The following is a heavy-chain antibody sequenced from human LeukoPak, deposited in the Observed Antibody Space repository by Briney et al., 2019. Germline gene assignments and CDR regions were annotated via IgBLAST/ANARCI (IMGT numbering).Heavy chain of an antibody. CDR1: GITFSRYW. CDR2: IKQDGGEK. V-gene: IGHV3-7*03. CDR3: AARKVRGVWFYLDY. J-gene: IGHJ4*02. D-gene: IGHD3-10*01. Sequence: PGGSLRLSCVDSGITFSRYWMSWVRQAPGKGLEWVANIKQDGGEKYYVDSVKGRFTISRDNAKNSLYLQMNSLRVEDTAVYFCAARKVRGVWFYLDYWGQGTLVTVSS.